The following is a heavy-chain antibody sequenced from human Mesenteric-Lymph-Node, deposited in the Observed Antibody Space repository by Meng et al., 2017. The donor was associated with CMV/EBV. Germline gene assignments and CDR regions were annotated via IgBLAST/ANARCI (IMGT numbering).Heavy chain of an antibody. Sequence: ASVKVSCKASGYTFTGYYMHWVRQAPGQGLEWMGWINPNSGGTNYAQKFQGRVTMTRDTSISTAYMELSRLRSDDTAVYYCARDRVTIFGVVIQGLDYWGQGTLVNVSS. V-gene: IGHV1-2*02. CDR2: INPNSGGT. D-gene: IGHD3-3*01. CDR3: ARDRVTIFGVVIQGLDY. J-gene: IGHJ4*02. CDR1: GYTFTGYY.